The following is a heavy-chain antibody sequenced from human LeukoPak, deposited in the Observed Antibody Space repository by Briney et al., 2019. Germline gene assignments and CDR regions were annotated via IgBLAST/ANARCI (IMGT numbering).Heavy chain of an antibody. Sequence: ASVKVSCKASGYTFTGFYMHWVRQAPGQGLEWRGWINPNSGDTNYAQKFQGRVTMTRDTSISTAYMELSRLRSDDTAVYYCARPTVATIDWFDPWGQGTLVTVSS. CDR2: INPNSGDT. J-gene: IGHJ5*02. D-gene: IGHD6-19*01. CDR3: ARPTVATIDWFDP. V-gene: IGHV1-2*02. CDR1: GYTFTGFY.